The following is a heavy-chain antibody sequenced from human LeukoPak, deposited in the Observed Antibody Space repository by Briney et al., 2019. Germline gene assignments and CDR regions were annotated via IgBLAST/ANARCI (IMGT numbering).Heavy chain of an antibody. CDR1: GGSISSGGYS. Sequence: SETLSLTCAVSGGSISSGGYSWSWIRQPPGKGLEWIGYIYYSGSTNYNPSLKSRVTISVDTSKNQFSLKLSSVTAADTAVYYCAREVTIFGVVINYYYMDVWGKGTTVTVSS. J-gene: IGHJ6*03. CDR3: AREVTIFGVVINYYYMDV. V-gene: IGHV4-61*08. CDR2: IYYSGST. D-gene: IGHD3-3*01.